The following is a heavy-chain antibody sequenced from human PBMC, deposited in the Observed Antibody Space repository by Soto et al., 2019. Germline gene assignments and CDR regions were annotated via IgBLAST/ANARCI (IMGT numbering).Heavy chain of an antibody. V-gene: IGHV4-39*01. Sequence: QLQLQESGPGLVKPSETLSLTCTVSGGSISSSSYYWGWIRQPPGKGLEWIGSIYYSGSTYYXXXXXSRVXXXXXXXXXXXXXXXXXXXXXXXXXXXXXRPXXSYSSSSXXDYWGQGTLVTVXS. CDR3: XRPXXSYSSSSXXDY. CDR2: IYYSGST. J-gene: IGHJ4*02. CDR1: GGSISSSSYY.